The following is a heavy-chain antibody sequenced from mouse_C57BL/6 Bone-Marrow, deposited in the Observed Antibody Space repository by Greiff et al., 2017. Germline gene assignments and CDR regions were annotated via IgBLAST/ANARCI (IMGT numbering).Heavy chain of an antibody. V-gene: IGHV1-50*01. CDR2: IDPSDSYT. J-gene: IGHJ2*01. Sequence: QVQLQQPGAELVKPGASVKLSCKASGYTFTSYCMQWVKQRPGQGLEWIGEIDPSDSYTNYNQKFKGKATLTVDTSSSTAYMQLSSLTSEDSAVYYCAKTVFFDFWGPGTTLTVSS. CDR1: GYTFTSYC. D-gene: IGHD1-1*01. CDR3: AKTVFFDF.